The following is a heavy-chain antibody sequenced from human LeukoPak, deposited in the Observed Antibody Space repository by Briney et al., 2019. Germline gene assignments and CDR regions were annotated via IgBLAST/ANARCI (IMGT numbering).Heavy chain of an antibody. CDR2: IYYSGST. J-gene: IGHJ6*02. Sequence: SGTLSLTCTVSGGSISSYYWSWIRQPPGKGLEWIGYIYYSGSTNYNPSLKSRVTISVDTSKNQFSLKLSSVTAADTAVYYCARHVYYYGMDVWGQGTTVTVSS. V-gene: IGHV4-59*08. CDR3: ARHVYYYGMDV. CDR1: GGSISSYY.